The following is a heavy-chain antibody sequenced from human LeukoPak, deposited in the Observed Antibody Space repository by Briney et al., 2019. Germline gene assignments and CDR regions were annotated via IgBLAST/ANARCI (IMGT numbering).Heavy chain of an antibody. CDR3: ARFTSLGG. CDR2: IKQDGSKK. CDR1: GFTVSSKD. Sequence: GGSLRLSCAASGFTVSSKDMSWVRQAPGKGLEWVANIKQDGSKKNYVDSVKGRFTISRDNAKNSLYLQMNSLRVEDTAVYYCARFTSLGGWGQGAPVTVSS. D-gene: IGHD3-10*01. J-gene: IGHJ4*02. V-gene: IGHV3-7*01.